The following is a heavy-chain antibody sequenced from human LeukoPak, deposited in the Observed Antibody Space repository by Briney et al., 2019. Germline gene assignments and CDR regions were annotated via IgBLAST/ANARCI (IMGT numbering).Heavy chain of an antibody. V-gene: IGHV3-11*01. CDR1: GFTFTDYY. D-gene: IGHD2-15*01. CDR3: TKASAARCIGFFCYPFDH. J-gene: IGHJ4*02. CDR2: INTNGSTI. Sequence: WASLKVSCAASGFTFTDYYMRWIRQAPGQGLEWISYINTNGSTIYYAHSVKGRVTITRDTAKNSLYLQMNSLRVEDTAVYYCTKASAARCIGFFCYPFDHWGQGTLDTVSS.